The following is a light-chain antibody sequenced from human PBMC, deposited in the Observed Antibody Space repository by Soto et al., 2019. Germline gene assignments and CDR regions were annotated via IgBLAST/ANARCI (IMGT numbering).Light chain of an antibody. J-gene: IGLJ2*01. V-gene: IGLV2-14*01. Sequence: QSALTQPASVSGSPGQSITISCTGTSSDIRGYNFVSWYHQHPGKAPKLLIYAVTNRPSGIPDRFSGSKSGNTASLTISGLQAEDGADYYCASYTTSSTLVFGGGTQLTVL. CDR2: AVT. CDR3: ASYTTSSTLV. CDR1: SSDIRGYNF.